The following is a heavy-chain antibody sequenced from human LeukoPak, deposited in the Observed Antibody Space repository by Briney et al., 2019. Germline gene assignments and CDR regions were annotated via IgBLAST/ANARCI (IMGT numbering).Heavy chain of an antibody. CDR2: IYYRGNT. V-gene: IGHV4-39*07. CDR1: GVSFTDYY. Sequence: SETLSLTCTASGVSFTDYYWGWIRQPPGKGLEWIGSIYYRGNTFYNPSVRNRVSISINTCKSRYSLNLHSVTAADTAVYFCTRGREHGTQDYWGQGTLVTVS. J-gene: IGHJ4*02. CDR3: TRGREHGTQDY. D-gene: IGHD1-26*01.